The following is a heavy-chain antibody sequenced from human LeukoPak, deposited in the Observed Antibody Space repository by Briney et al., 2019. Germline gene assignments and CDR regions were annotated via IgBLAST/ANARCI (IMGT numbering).Heavy chain of an antibody. J-gene: IGHJ4*02. Sequence: GGSLRLSCAASGFTVSSNYMSWVRQAPGKGLEWVSGISASGGSTSYADSVRGRFTISRDNSKNTLYVQMNSLRDEDTAVYHCAKAAASDTVTTLGVDYWGQGTLVTVSS. D-gene: IGHD4-17*01. CDR1: GFTVSSNY. V-gene: IGHV3-23*01. CDR2: ISASGGST. CDR3: AKAAASDTVTTLGVDY.